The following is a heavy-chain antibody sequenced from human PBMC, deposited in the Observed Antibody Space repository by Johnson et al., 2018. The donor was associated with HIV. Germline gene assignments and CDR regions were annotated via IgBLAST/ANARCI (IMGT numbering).Heavy chain of an antibody. CDR2: IRYDGSNK. CDR1: GFTFSSYG. V-gene: IGHV3-30*02. D-gene: IGHD2-15*01. J-gene: IGHJ3*02. CDR3: AKDRGPIVVVVAAIDAFDI. Sequence: QVQLVESGGGVVQPGRSLRLSCAASGFTFSSYGMHWVRQAPGKGLEWVAFIRYDGSNKYYADSVKGRFTISRDNSKNTLYLQMNSLRAEDTAVDYCAKDRGPIVVVVAAIDAFDIWGQGTMVTVSS.